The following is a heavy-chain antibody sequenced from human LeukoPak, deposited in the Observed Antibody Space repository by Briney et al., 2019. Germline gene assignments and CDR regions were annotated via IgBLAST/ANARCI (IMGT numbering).Heavy chain of an antibody. Sequence: ASVKVSCKASGGTFSSYAISRVRQAPGQGLEWMGGIIPIFGTANYAQKFQGRVTITADESTSTAYMELSSLRSEDTAVYYCARPYDILTGSFDYWGQGTLVTVSS. CDR3: ARPYDILTGSFDY. J-gene: IGHJ4*02. CDR2: IIPIFGTA. CDR1: GGTFSSYA. D-gene: IGHD3-9*01. V-gene: IGHV1-69*13.